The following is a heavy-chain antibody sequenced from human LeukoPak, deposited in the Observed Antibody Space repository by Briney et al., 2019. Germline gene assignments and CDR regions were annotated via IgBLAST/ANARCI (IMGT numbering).Heavy chain of an antibody. CDR1: GFTFSRYW. J-gene: IGHJ5*02. CDR3: ATAGGDGSRMGFDP. Sequence: GGSLRLSCADSGFTFSRYWMHWVRQTPGKGLVWXSCISADGSVTRYADSVKGRFTISRDNTKSTLYLQMHSLRAEDTAVYYCATAGGDGSRMGFDPWGQGTLVTVSS. V-gene: IGHV3-74*01. D-gene: IGHD2-15*01. CDR2: ISADGSVT.